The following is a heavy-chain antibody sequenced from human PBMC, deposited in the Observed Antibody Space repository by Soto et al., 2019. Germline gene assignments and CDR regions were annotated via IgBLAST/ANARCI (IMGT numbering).Heavy chain of an antibody. CDR3: ARDKITGLFDY. V-gene: IGHV4-34*01. Sequence: QVQLQQWGAGLLKPSETLSLTCAVYGGSFSGYYWTWIRQPPGTGLEWLGEINHSGSTNYNPSLKSRVTISVDTSTNQFSLKLTSVTAAATAVYYCARDKITGLFDYWGKGTLVTVSS. CDR1: GGSFSGYY. D-gene: IGHD2-8*02. CDR2: INHSGST. J-gene: IGHJ4*02.